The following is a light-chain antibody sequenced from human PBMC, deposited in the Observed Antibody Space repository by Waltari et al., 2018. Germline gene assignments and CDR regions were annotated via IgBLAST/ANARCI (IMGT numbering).Light chain of an antibody. CDR1: QGISSY. J-gene: IGKJ2*03. Sequence: QMTQSPSSLSASVGDTVTITCRASQGISSYLNWFQQKPGKAPKLLIYGANTLQSVVPSRFSGSGSGTEFTLTISSLQPEDFAAYYCLQHTSYPISFGQGTKVDIK. CDR3: LQHTSYPIS. CDR2: GAN. V-gene: IGKV1-17*01.